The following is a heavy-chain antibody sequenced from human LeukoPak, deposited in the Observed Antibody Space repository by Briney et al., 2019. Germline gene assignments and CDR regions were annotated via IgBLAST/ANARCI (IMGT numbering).Heavy chain of an antibody. Sequence: GGSLRLSCVASGFTFSSYTMNWVRQTPGKGLEWVSSISGSSYYIYYADSVRGRFTISRDNAENSVYLQMNSLRAEDTAVYYCARVSGIAVRHWGQGTLVTVSS. V-gene: IGHV3-21*01. J-gene: IGHJ4*02. CDR1: GFTFSSYT. CDR2: ISGSSYYI. D-gene: IGHD6-6*01. CDR3: ARVSGIAVRH.